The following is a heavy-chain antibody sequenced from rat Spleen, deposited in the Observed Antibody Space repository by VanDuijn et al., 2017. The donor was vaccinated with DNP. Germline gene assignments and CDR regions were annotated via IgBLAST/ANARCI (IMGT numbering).Heavy chain of an antibody. Sequence: EVQLVESGGGLVQPGRSLKLSCAASGFTFSDHLMTWIRQVPGRGLEWIASITSGGGITYYPDSVKGRFTISRDNAKSTLYLQMNSLRYEDMATYYCARGILRLHAMDAWGQGTSVTVSS. CDR2: ITSGGGIT. V-gene: IGHV5-31*01. D-gene: IGHD1-6*01. CDR1: GFTFSDHL. CDR3: ARGILRLHAMDA. J-gene: IGHJ4*01.